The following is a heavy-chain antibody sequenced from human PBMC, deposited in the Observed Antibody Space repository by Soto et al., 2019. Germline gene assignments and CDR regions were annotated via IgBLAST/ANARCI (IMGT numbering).Heavy chain of an antibody. D-gene: IGHD3-22*01. V-gene: IGHV4-59*08. CDR3: ARLGNYYQSLDP. CDR1: GGSFSPNY. J-gene: IGHJ5*02. CDR2: IYYGGTT. Sequence: SETLSLTCTLSGGSFSPNYWSWLRQPPGKGLEWVGYIYYGGTTSYNPSLKSRVTISLETSKRQFSLRLSSVTAADTAVYYCARLGNYYQSLDPWGTGTLVTVTS.